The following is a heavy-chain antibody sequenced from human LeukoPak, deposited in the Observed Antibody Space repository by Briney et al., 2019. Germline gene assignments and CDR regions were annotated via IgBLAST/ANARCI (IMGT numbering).Heavy chain of an antibody. D-gene: IGHD4-23*01. V-gene: IGHV3-30*18. CDR2: ISYDGSNK. CDR1: GFTFDDYA. J-gene: IGHJ3*02. Sequence: SGGSLRLSCAASGFTFDDYAMHWIRQAPGKGLEWVAVISYDGSNKYWGDSVKGRFTISRDNSKNTLYLQMNSLRAEDTAVYYCAKDFRRWSFFNAFDIWGQGTMVTVSS. CDR3: AKDFRRWSFFNAFDI.